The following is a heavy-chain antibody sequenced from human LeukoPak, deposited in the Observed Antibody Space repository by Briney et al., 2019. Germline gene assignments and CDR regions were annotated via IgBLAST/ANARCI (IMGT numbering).Heavy chain of an antibody. CDR3: TRESGSYHGNDY. V-gene: IGHV1-2*06. D-gene: IGHD1-26*01. CDR1: EYIFTGYY. CDR2: INPNNGAT. Sequence: ASMKVSCKASEYIFTGYYMHWVRQAPGQGLEWMGRINPNNGATNYAQKFQGRVTITGDTSISTAYMELSSLRSDDTAVYYCTRESGSYHGNDYWGQGTLVTVSS. J-gene: IGHJ4*02.